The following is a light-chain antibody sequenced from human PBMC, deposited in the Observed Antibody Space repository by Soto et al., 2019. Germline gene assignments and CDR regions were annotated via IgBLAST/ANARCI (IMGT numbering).Light chain of an antibody. J-gene: IGKJ1*01. CDR3: QQYETFSGT. CDR2: HAS. V-gene: IGKV1-5*01. CDR1: QNINRD. Sequence: DIPLTQSPSTLSASVGDRVTITCRASQNINRDLAWYQQKPGKVPNLLIYHASSLVTGVPSRFSGSGSGTEFTLTIASLQPDDFATYYCQQYETFSGTFGPGTKVDIK.